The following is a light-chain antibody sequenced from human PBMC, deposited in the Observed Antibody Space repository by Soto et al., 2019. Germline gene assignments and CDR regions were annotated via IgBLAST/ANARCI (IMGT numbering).Light chain of an antibody. CDR1: SSNIGNNH. J-gene: IGLJ3*02. Sequence: QSVVTQPPPVSAAPGQKVTISCSGSSSNIGNNHVSWYQQLPGTAPKLLIYENNKRPSGIPDRFSGSKSGTSATLGITGLQTGDEADFYCATWDNSLKSWVFGGGTKLTVL. CDR2: ENN. CDR3: ATWDNSLKSWV. V-gene: IGLV1-51*02.